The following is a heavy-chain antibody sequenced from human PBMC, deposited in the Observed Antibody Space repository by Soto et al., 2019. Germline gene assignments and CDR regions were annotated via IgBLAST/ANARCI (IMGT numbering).Heavy chain of an antibody. Sequence: QVQLVESGGGVVQPGRSRRLSCAASGFTFSSYGMHWVRQAPGKGLEWVAVIWYDGSNKYYADSVKGRFTISRDNSKNTLYLQMNSLRAEDTAVYYCARYTRPHYDFWSGYTGLDWGQGTLVTVSS. V-gene: IGHV3-33*01. CDR3: ARYTRPHYDFWSGYTGLD. CDR2: IWYDGSNK. CDR1: GFTFSSYG. D-gene: IGHD3-3*01. J-gene: IGHJ4*02.